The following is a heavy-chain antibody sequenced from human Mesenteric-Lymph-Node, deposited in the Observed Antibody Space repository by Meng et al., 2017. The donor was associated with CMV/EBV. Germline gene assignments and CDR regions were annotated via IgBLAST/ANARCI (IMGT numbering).Heavy chain of an antibody. D-gene: IGHD2-2*01. Sequence: GESLKISCAASGFTFSGSAIHWVRQAPGKGLEWVGRIRSKSNNYATTYGASVKGRFTISRDDSKNTAFLQMHSLKIEDTAVYYCARGLRKTGGLRKDCSSTSCYPPKQYYFDYWGQGTLVTVSS. CDR1: GFTFSGSA. CDR3: ARGLRKTGGLRKDCSSTSCYPPKQYYFDY. V-gene: IGHV3-73*01. CDR2: IRSKSNNYAT. J-gene: IGHJ4*02.